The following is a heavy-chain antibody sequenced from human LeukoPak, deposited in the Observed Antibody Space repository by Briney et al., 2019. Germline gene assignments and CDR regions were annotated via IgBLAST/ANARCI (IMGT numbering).Heavy chain of an antibody. J-gene: IGHJ4*02. CDR2: IYYGGST. Sequence: PSETLSLTCTVSGGSISSSSYYWSWIRQPPGRGREWIGYIYYGGSTYYNPSLKSRVTISVDTSKNQFSLKLSSVTAADTAVYYCALSRTVTGDFDYWGQGTLVTVSS. D-gene: IGHD4-17*01. CDR3: ALSRTVTGDFDY. V-gene: IGHV4-30-4*08. CDR1: GGSISSSSYY.